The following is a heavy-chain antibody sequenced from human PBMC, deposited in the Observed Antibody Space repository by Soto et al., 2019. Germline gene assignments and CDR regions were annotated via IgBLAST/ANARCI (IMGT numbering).Heavy chain of an antibody. Sequence: QVQLVQSGAEVKKPGASVKVSCKASGYTFPSYDMHWVRQAPGQGLEWMGIINPSGGSTSYAQKFQGRVTMARDTSTSTVYMELSSLRSEDTAVYYCASRAGSGSYLDYWGQGTLVTVSS. V-gene: IGHV1-46*03. CDR2: INPSGGST. J-gene: IGHJ4*02. CDR3: ASRAGSGSYLDY. CDR1: GYTFPSYD. D-gene: IGHD3-10*01.